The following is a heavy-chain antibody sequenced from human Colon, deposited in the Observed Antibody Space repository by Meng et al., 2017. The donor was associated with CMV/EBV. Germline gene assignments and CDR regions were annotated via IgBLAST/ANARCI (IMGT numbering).Heavy chain of an antibody. J-gene: IGHJ4*02. D-gene: IGHD1-14*01. CDR1: GFAVSTYY. Sequence: GESLKISCAASGFAVSTYYMSWVRQLPGKGLEWVSIIYREGTTYYADSVKGRFTISRDNSKNTLFLQMNSLRTEDTAVYHCAADRLSPNHNKFWGQGTLVTVSS. CDR3: AADRLSPNHNKF. V-gene: IGHV3-66*02. CDR2: IYREGTT.